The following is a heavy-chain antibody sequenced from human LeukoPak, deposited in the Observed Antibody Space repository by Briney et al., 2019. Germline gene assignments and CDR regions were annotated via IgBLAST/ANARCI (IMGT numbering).Heavy chain of an antibody. CDR2: IYTSGST. CDR3: ARGVATTQFGGAFDI. J-gene: IGHJ3*02. CDR1: GGSISSYY. V-gene: IGHV4-4*07. Sequence: PSETLSLTCTVSGGSISSYYWSWLRQPAGKGLEWIGRIYTSGSTNYNPSLKSRVTMSVDTSKNQFSLKLSSVTAADTAVYYCARGVATTQFGGAFDIWGQGTMVTVSS. D-gene: IGHD5-12*01.